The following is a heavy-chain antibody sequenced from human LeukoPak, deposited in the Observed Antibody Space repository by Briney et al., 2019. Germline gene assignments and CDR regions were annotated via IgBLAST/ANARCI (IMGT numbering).Heavy chain of an antibody. Sequence: HPGGSLRLSCAASGFTFSSYAMSWVRQAPRKGLEWVSGISNNGGSTDYADSVKGRFTVSRDYSRNTVYLQMNTLRAEDTAIYYCARDAASYRRGWYYDYWGQGTVVTVSS. V-gene: IGHV3-23*01. CDR2: ISNNGGST. CDR3: ARDAASYRRGWYYDY. J-gene: IGHJ4*02. CDR1: GFTFSSYA. D-gene: IGHD6-19*01.